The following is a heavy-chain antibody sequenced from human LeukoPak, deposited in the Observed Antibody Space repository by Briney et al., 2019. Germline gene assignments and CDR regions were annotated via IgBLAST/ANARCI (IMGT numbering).Heavy chain of an antibody. CDR3: GRPLYSSSPTSPFRY. CDR1: GGSISSSSYY. V-gene: IGHV4-39*01. J-gene: IGHJ4*02. D-gene: IGHD6-6*01. Sequence: SETLSLTCTVSGGSISSSSYYWGWIRQPPGEGLEWIGTIYYSGSTYYNPSLKSRVTISVDTSKNQFSLKLSSVTAADTAVYYCGRPLYSSSPTSPFRYWGQGTPVTVSS. CDR2: IYYSGST.